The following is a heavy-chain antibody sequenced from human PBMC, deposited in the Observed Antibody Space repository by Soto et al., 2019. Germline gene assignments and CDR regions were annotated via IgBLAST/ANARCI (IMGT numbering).Heavy chain of an antibody. Sequence: GGSLRLSFAASGFTFSSYGMHWGRQAPGKGLEWVAVISYDGSNKYYADSVKGRFTISRDNSKNTLYLQMNSLRAEDTAVYYCAKDTLRFLEWLLFDGMDVWGQGTTVTV. V-gene: IGHV3-30*18. D-gene: IGHD3-3*01. CDR1: GFTFSSYG. J-gene: IGHJ6*02. CDR2: ISYDGSNK. CDR3: AKDTLRFLEWLLFDGMDV.